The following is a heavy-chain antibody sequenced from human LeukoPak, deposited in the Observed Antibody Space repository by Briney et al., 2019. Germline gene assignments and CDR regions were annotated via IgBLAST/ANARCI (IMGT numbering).Heavy chain of an antibody. V-gene: IGHV3-30*02. CDR1: GFTFSSYG. Sequence: GGSLRLSCAASGFTFSSYGMHWVRQAPDTGLEWVAFIRYVGSDRYYADSVKGRFTIFRDNSKNTLYLQMSSLRAEDTAVYYCAKDRPRLPFDLRGQGTPVTVSS. CDR2: IRYVGSDR. J-gene: IGHJ4*02. CDR3: AKDRPRLPFDL. D-gene: IGHD2-21*02.